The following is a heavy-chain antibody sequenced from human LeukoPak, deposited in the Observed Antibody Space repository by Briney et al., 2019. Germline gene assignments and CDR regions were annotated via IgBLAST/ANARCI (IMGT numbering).Heavy chain of an antibody. J-gene: IGHJ3*02. V-gene: IGHV1-2*02. CDR3: ARVRITIFGVVTGAFDI. Sequence: ASVKVSCKASGGTFSSYAISWVRQAPGQGLEWMGWINPNSGGTNYAQKFQGRVTMTRDTSISTAYMELSRLRSDDTAVYYCARVRITIFGVVTGAFDIWGQGTMVTVSS. CDR2: INPNSGGT. CDR1: GGTFSSYA. D-gene: IGHD3-3*01.